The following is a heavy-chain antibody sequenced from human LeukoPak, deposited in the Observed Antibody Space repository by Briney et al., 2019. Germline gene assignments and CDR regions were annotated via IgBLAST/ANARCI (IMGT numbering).Heavy chain of an antibody. V-gene: IGHV4-59*12. D-gene: IGHD3-22*01. CDR2: IYYSGST. CDR1: GGSINNYY. J-gene: IGHJ6*03. Sequence: PSETLSLTCTVSGGSINNYYWNSIRQPPGKGLEWIAYIYYSGSTNYNPSLKSRVTMSVDTSKNQFSLKLRSVTAADTAVYYCGRGGYYDSSGYLGYYYYYMDVWGKGTTVTISS. CDR3: GRGGYYDSSGYLGYYYYYMDV.